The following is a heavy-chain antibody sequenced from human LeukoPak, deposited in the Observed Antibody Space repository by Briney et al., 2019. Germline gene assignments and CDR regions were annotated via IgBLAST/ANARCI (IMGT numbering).Heavy chain of an antibody. D-gene: IGHD6-13*01. CDR1: GGSISSSSYY. CDR3: ASLGAGGSTVDY. Sequence: AETLSLTCTVSGGSISSSSYYWGRIREPPGKGWEGIVRIYDSGSTYNNPALKRRFTISVDTYKNQFTLKLSSVTAEDTAVYYCASLGAGGSTVDYWGQGTLVTVSS. J-gene: IGHJ4*02. V-gene: IGHV4-39*01. CDR2: IYDSGST.